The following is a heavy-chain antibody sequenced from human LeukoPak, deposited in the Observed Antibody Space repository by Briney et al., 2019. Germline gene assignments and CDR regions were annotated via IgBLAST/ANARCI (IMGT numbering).Heavy chain of an antibody. D-gene: IGHD4-11*01. Sequence: SETLSLTCTVSGGSIRSPYWNWIRQPPGKGLEWIGFIYHSGTVTYNPSLKSRGTMSVDTSKDQVSLKLTSVTAADTAVYYCVKSRLGTDTSTVHSFAYWGQGILVTVSS. J-gene: IGHJ4*02. CDR2: IYHSGTV. CDR1: GGSIRSPY. CDR3: VKSRLGTDTSTVHSFAY. V-gene: IGHV4-59*11.